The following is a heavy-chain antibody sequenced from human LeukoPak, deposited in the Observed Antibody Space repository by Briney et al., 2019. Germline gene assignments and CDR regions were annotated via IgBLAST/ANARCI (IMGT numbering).Heavy chain of an antibody. V-gene: IGHV3-74*01. CDR1: GFTFSSYW. D-gene: IGHD4-17*01. J-gene: IGHJ3*02. CDR3: ARGAYGDYGFYAFDI. Sequence: GGSLRLPCAASGFTFSSYWMHWVRQAPGKGLVWVSRINSDGSSTSYADSVKGRFTISRDNAKNTLYLQMNSLRAEDTAVYHCARGAYGDYGFYAFDIWGQGTMVTVSS. CDR2: INSDGSST.